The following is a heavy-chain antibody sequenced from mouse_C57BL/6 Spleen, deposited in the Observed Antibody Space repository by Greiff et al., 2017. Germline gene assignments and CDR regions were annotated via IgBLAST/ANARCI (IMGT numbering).Heavy chain of an antibody. V-gene: IGHV5-9*01. D-gene: IGHD2-3*01. CDR1: GFTFSSYT. Sequence: EVQVVESGGGLVKPGGSLKLSCASSGFTFSSYTMSWVRQTPEKRLEWVATISGGGGNTYYPDSVKGRFTISRDNAKNTLYLQMSSLRSEDTALYYCARHDGYYEGYWGQGTTLTVSS. J-gene: IGHJ2*01. CDR3: ARHDGYYEGY. CDR2: ISGGGGNT.